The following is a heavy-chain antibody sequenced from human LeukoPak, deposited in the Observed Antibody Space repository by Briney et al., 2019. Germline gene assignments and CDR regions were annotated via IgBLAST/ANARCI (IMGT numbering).Heavy chain of an antibody. Sequence: GGSLRLSCAASGFTFSSYAMSWVRQAPGKGLVWVSRIKSDGSNKYYADSVKGRFTISRDNSKNTLYLQMNSLRAEDTAVYYCARRMQSFDYWGQGTLVTVSS. V-gene: IGHV3-30-3*01. CDR3: ARRMQSFDY. CDR1: GFTFSSYA. CDR2: IKSDGSNK. J-gene: IGHJ4*02.